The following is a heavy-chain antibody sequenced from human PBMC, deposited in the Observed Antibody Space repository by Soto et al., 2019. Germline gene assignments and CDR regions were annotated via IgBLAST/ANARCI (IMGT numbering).Heavy chain of an antibody. D-gene: IGHD3-3*01. J-gene: IGHJ6*02. Sequence: GGSLRLSCAASGFTFSNAWMNWVRQAPGKGLEWVGRIKSKTDGGTTDYAAPVKGRFTISRDDSKNTLYLQMNSLKTEDTAVYYCTSQYYDFWSGYYVYYYYYGMDVWGQGTTVTVSS. CDR3: TSQYYDFWSGYYVYYYYYGMDV. V-gene: IGHV3-15*07. CDR1: GFTFSNAW. CDR2: IKSKTDGGTT.